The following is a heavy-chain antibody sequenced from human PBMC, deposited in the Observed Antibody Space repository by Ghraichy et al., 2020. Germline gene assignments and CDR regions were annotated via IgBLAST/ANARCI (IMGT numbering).Heavy chain of an antibody. V-gene: IGHV3-23*01. CDR1: GFTFSRYA. CDR3: AKELGGFASVDH. CDR2: IGDSGSRT. D-gene: IGHD3-16*01. J-gene: IGHJ4*02. Sequence: GGSLRLSCAASGFTFSRYAMTWVRQAPGKGLEWVSTIGDSGSRTHYTESVKGRFIISRDNSKDTLYLQMDSLRTEDTAAYYCAKELGGFASVDHWGQGALVTVSS.